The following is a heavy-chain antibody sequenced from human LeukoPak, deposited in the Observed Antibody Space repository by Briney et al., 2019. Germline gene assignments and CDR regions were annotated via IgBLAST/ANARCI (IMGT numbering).Heavy chain of an antibody. D-gene: IGHD3-22*01. Sequence: GGSLRLSCTASGFTFSQYWMNWVRQAPGKGLEWVANINQDGSEKTYVDSVKGRFTISRGNAKNSSYLQVNSLRAEDTAVYYCARRTYYYDTSGYNPAHLDCWGHGTLVTVSS. CDR3: ARRTYYYDTSGYNPAHLDC. CDR2: INQDGSEK. V-gene: IGHV3-7*03. CDR1: GFTFSQYW. J-gene: IGHJ4*01.